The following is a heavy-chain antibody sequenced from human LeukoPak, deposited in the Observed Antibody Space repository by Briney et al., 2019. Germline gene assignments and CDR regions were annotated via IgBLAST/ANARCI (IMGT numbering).Heavy chain of an antibody. CDR2: ISSSSSYI. J-gene: IGHJ4*02. V-gene: IGHV3-21*01. CDR3: ARDVFGPEYPFDF. CDR1: GFTFSSYS. Sequence: PGGSLRLSCAASGFTFSSYSMNWVRQAPGKGLEWVSSISSSSSYIYYADSLKGRFTISRDNARNSLYLHMNSLRAEDTAVYYCARDVFGPEYPFDFWGQGTLVTVSS. D-gene: IGHD2-2*01.